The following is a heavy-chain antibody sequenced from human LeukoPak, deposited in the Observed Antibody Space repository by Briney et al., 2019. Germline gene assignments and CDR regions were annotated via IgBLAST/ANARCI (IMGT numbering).Heavy chain of an antibody. CDR1: GYTITSYG. D-gene: IGHD2-15*01. J-gene: IGHJ3*02. CDR3: ARDRYCSGGSCSVSEAFDI. CDR2: ISAYNGNT. Sequence: ASVKVSCKASGYTITSYGISWVRQAPGQGLEWMGWISAYNGNTNYAQKLQGRVTMTTDTSTSTAYMELRSLRSDDTAVYYCARDRYCSGGSCSVSEAFDIWGQGTMVTVSS. V-gene: IGHV1-18*01.